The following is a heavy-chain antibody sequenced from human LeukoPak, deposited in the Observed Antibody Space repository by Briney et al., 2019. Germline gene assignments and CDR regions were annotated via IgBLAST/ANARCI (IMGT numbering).Heavy chain of an antibody. J-gene: IGHJ3*02. Sequence: GGSLRLSCAASGFTFASYSMSWVRQAPGKGLEWVSSISSSSSYIYYADSVKGRFTISRDNAKNSLYLQMNSLRAEDTAVYYCARDGSGSYFYAFDIWGQGTMVTVSS. CDR2: ISSSSSYI. V-gene: IGHV3-21*01. CDR3: ARDGSGSYFYAFDI. CDR1: GFTFASYS. D-gene: IGHD1-26*01.